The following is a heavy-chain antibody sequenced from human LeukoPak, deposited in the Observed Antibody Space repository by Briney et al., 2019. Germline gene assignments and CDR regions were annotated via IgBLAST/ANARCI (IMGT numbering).Heavy chain of an antibody. CDR1: GYSFTSYW. V-gene: IGHV5-51*01. CDR2: IYPGDSDT. J-gene: IGHJ4*02. D-gene: IGHD6-19*01. CDR3: ARQYHSGWSPDY. Sequence: GESLKISCKGSGYSFTSYWIGWVRQMPGKGLEWMGIIYPGDSDTRYSPSFQGQVTISADKSVNTAYRQWSSLMASDSAMYFWARQYHSGWSPDYCGQATLVTVSS.